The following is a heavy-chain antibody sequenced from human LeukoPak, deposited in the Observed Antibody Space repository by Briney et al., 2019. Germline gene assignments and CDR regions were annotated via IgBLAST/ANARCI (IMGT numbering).Heavy chain of an antibody. J-gene: IGHJ6*03. CDR1: GGSISSYY. CDR2: IYYSGST. CDR3: ARVGCSSTSCLYAYYYYYYMDV. D-gene: IGHD2-2*01. V-gene: IGHV4-59*01. Sequence: PSETLSLTCTVSGGSISSYYWSWIRQPPGKGLEWIGCIYYSGSTNYNPSLKSRVTISVDTSKNQFSLKLSSVTAADTAVYYCARVGCSSTSCLYAYYYYYYMDVWGKGTTVTVSS.